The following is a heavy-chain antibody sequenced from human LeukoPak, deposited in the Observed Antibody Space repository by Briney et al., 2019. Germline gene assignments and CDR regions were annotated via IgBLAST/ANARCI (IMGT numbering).Heavy chain of an antibody. CDR3: ARDTGHKTYCSSTSCYTGRFDP. V-gene: IGHV4-39*07. CDR1: GGSISSSSYY. CDR2: IYYSGST. J-gene: IGHJ5*02. Sequence: SETLSLTCTVSGGSISSSSYYWGWIRQPPGKGLEWIGSIYYSGSTYYNPSLKSRVTISVDTSKNQFSLKLSSVTAADTAVYYCARDTGHKTYCSSTSCYTGRFDPWGQGTLVTVSS. D-gene: IGHD2-2*02.